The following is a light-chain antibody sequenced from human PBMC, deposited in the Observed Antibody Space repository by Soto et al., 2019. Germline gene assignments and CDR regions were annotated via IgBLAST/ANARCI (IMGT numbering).Light chain of an antibody. CDR1: SSDVGGYNY. Sequence: QSALTQPASVSGSPGQSITISCNGTSSDVGGYNYVSWYQQHPGKAPKLMIYDVSNRPSGVSNRFSGSKSGNTASLTISGLQAEDEADYYCSSYTSSNTYVFGTGTKVTVL. V-gene: IGLV2-14*01. CDR2: DVS. J-gene: IGLJ1*01. CDR3: SSYTSSNTYV.